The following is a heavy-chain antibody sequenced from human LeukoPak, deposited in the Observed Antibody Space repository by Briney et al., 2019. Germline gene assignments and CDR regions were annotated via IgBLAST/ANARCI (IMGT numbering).Heavy chain of an antibody. D-gene: IGHD3-10*01. V-gene: IGHV3-74*01. Sequence: GGSLRLSCAASGFTLSRYWMHWVRQAPGKGLVWVSRINSDGSSTSYADSVKGRFTISRDSAKNSLYLQMNSLRAEDTAVYYCAREPLVRGVSFDYWGQGTLVTVSS. CDR3: AREPLVRGVSFDY. J-gene: IGHJ4*02. CDR1: GFTLSRYW. CDR2: INSDGSST.